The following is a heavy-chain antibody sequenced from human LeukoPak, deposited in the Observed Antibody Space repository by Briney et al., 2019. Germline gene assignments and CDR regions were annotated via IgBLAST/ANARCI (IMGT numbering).Heavy chain of an antibody. D-gene: IGHD6-13*01. CDR1: GFTFSSYS. CDR2: ISSSSSYI. Sequence: GGSLRLSCAASGFTFSSYSMNWVRQAPGKGLEWVSSISSSSSYIYYADSVKGRFTISRDNAKNSLYLQMNSLRAEDTAVYYCARAIMGTSWYLLDAFDIWGQGTMVTVSS. V-gene: IGHV3-21*01. J-gene: IGHJ3*02. CDR3: ARAIMGTSWYLLDAFDI.